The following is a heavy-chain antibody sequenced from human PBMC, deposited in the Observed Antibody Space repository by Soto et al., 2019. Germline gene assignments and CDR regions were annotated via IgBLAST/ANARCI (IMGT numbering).Heavy chain of an antibody. CDR2: VNQEGSDR. J-gene: IGHJ4*02. D-gene: IGHD3-16*01. V-gene: IGHV3-7*04. CDR1: GFTFRGSW. CDR3: GRGGGNFDQ. Sequence: EVQLVESGGGLVQPGGSLRLTCEVSGFTFRGSWMSWVRQAPGKGLEWVANVNQEGSDRYYVDSVKGRFTISRDNAKNSLDLQRNSLGAGGTAGYYWGRGGGNFDQWGQGTLVTVAS.